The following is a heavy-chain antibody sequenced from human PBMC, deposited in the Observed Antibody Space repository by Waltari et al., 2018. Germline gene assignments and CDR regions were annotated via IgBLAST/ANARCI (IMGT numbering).Heavy chain of an antibody. J-gene: IGHJ4*02. CDR1: GFTFSSYA. CDR3: AKARVQGPRWEFDY. Sequence: EVQLVESGGGLVQPGGSLRLSCAASGFTFSSYAMSWVRQAPGQGLEWVSAISGSGGSTYYADSGKGRFTIYRDNAKNTLFLQMNSLRAEDTAVYYCAKARVQGPRWEFDYWGQGTLVTVSS. D-gene: IGHD3-10*01. CDR2: ISGSGGST. V-gene: IGHV3-23*04.